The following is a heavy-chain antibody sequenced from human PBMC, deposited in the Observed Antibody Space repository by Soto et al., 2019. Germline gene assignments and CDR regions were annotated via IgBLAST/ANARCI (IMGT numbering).Heavy chain of an antibody. CDR3: TRDRERSGSYFEY. D-gene: IGHD6-19*01. J-gene: IGHJ4*02. Sequence: QAGGSLRLSCTASGFNFRSYGMSWVRQVPGKGLEWVSGITASGGNTYYADSVKGRLTISRDNAKNTLYLQMNSLRAEDTAVYYCTRDRERSGSYFEYWGQGTLVTVSS. CDR2: ITASGGNT. CDR1: GFNFRSYG. V-gene: IGHV3-23*01.